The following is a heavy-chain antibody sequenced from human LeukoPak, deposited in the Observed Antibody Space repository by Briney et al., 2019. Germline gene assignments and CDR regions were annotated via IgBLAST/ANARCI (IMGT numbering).Heavy chain of an antibody. V-gene: IGHV1-2*02. CDR1: GYTFTGYY. CDR3: ARDPVGAIAPSGY. CDR2: INPNSGGT. J-gene: IGHJ4*02. D-gene: IGHD1-26*01. Sequence: ASVKVSCKASGYTFTGYYMHWVRQAPGQGLEWMGWINPNSGGTNYAQKFQGRVTMTRDTSISTAYMELSRLRSDDTAVYYCARDPVGAIAPSGYWGQGTLVTVSS.